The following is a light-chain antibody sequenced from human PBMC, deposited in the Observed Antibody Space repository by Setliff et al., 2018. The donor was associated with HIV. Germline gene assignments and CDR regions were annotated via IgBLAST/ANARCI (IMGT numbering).Light chain of an antibody. J-gene: IGLJ1*01. CDR1: SSDVGSYNL. Sequence: QSALTRPASVSGSPGQSITISCTGTSSDVGSYNLVSWYQQHPGKAPKLMIYEVTRRPSGVSSRFSGSKSGNTASLTISGLQAEDEADYYCCSYADTSTYVFGTGTKVTVL. CDR2: EVT. CDR3: CSYADTSTYV. V-gene: IGLV2-23*02.